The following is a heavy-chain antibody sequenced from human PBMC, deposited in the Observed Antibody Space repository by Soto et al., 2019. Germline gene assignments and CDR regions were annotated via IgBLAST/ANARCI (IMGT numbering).Heavy chain of an antibody. Sequence: QVQLQQWGAGLLKPSETLSRTCAVYGGSFSGYYWSWIRQPPGKGLEWIGEINHSGSTNYNPSLKSRVTISVDTSKNQFSLKLSSVTAADTAVYYCAGFTVTTMMYYYYYYMDVWGKGTMVTVSS. CDR1: GGSFSGYY. CDR3: AGFTVTTMMYYYYYYMDV. V-gene: IGHV4-34*01. J-gene: IGHJ6*03. D-gene: IGHD4-17*01. CDR2: INHSGST.